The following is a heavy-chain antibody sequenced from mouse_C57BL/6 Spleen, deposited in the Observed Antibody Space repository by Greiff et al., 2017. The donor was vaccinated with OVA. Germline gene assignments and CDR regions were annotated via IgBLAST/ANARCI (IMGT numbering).Heavy chain of an antibody. J-gene: IGHJ2*01. CDR2: IYPGDGDT. CDR3: ARGPLLDY. Sequence: VKVVESGPELVKPGASVKISCKASGYAFSSSWMNWVKQRPGKGLEWIGRIYPGDGDTNYNGKFKGKATLTADKSSSTAYMQLSSLTSEDSAVYFCARGPLLDYWGQGTTLTVSS. V-gene: IGHV1-82*01. D-gene: IGHD6-1*01. CDR1: GYAFSSSW.